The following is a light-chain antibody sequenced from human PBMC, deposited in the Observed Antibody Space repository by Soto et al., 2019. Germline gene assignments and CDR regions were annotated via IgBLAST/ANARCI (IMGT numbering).Light chain of an antibody. CDR1: KLGDKY. V-gene: IGLV3-1*01. Sequence: SYELTQPPSVSVSPGQTASITCSGYKLGDKYACWYQQKPGQSPVLVIYQDSKRPSGIPERFSGSNSGNTATLTISGTQAMDEADYYCQAWDSSTAGVVFGGGTKLTVL. CDR2: QDS. CDR3: QAWDSSTAGVV. J-gene: IGLJ2*01.